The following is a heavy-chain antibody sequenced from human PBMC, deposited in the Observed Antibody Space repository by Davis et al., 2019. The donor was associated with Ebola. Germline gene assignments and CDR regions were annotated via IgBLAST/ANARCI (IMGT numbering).Heavy chain of an antibody. J-gene: IGHJ6*02. CDR3: ARLATVWGRPHYYGMDV. CDR2: IYYSGST. D-gene: IGHD3-16*01. Sequence: MPSETLSLTCSVSGGSISSNDYYWDWIRQPPGEGLEWIGSIYYSGSTNYNPSLKSRVTISVDTSKNQFSLKLSSVTAADTAVYYCARLATVWGRPHYYGMDVWGQGTTVTVSS. V-gene: IGHV4-39*07. CDR1: GGSISSNDYY.